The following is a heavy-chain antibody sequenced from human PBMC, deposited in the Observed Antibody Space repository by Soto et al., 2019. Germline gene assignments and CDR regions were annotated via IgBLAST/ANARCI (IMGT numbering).Heavy chain of an antibody. D-gene: IGHD4-17*01. J-gene: IGHJ4*02. Sequence: PSQTLSLPYTVSAGILSSYYWSCIRQPPWKRLEWIGSIYYSGSTNYNPSLKSRVTISVDTSKNQLSLKLSSVTAADTAVYYCARRYGYYLDYWGQGTLVTVS. CDR3: ARRYGYYLDY. CDR2: IYYSGST. V-gene: IGHV4-59*08. CDR1: AGILSSYY.